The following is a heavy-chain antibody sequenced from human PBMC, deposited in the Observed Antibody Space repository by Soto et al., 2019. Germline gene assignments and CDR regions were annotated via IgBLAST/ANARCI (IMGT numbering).Heavy chain of an antibody. CDR1: GFSFSYAW. CDR3: TTDCSGGSCYPGAHYYYYGMDV. Sequence: PGGSLRLSCAASGFSFSYAWMSWVRQAPGKGLEWVGRVKSKTDGGTTGYAAPVKGRFTISRDDSKTTIYLQMNSLKTEDTAVYYCTTDCSGGSCYPGAHYYYYGMDVWGPGTTVTVSS. CDR2: VKSKTDGGTT. V-gene: IGHV3-15*01. J-gene: IGHJ6*02. D-gene: IGHD2-15*01.